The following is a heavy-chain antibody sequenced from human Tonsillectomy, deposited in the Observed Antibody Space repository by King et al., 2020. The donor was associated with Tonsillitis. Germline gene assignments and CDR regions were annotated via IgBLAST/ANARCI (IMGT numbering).Heavy chain of an antibody. Sequence: VQLVESGGGLVQPGGSLRLSCAASGFTVSSNYMSWVRQAPGKGLEWVSVIYSDAGTYYADSVKGRFTISRHNSKNTLYLQKSSLRTEDTAMYYCAMISRSSSPYYYYAMDFWGQGTKVTVSS. D-gene: IGHD6-6*01. V-gene: IGHV3-53*04. CDR3: AMISRSSSPYYYYAMDF. CDR2: IYSDAGT. J-gene: IGHJ6*02. CDR1: GFTVSSNY.